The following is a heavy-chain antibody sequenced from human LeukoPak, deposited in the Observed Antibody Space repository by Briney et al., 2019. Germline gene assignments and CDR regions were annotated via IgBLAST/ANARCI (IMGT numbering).Heavy chain of an antibody. CDR1: GGSFSGYY. Sequence: SETLSLTCAVYGGSFSGYYWSWIRQPPGKGLEWIGEINYSGSTNYNPSLKSRVTISVDTSKNQFSLKLSSVTAADTAVYYCARSSGWPDYWGQGTLVTVSS. CDR3: ARSSGWPDY. V-gene: IGHV4-34*01. D-gene: IGHD6-19*01. J-gene: IGHJ4*02. CDR2: INYSGST.